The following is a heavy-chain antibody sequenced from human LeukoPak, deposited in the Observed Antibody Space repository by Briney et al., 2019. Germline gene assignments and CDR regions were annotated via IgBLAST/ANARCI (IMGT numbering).Heavy chain of an antibody. V-gene: IGHV5-51*01. D-gene: IGHD4-17*01. CDR3: ARLGYGDEGDY. Sequence: GESLQISCQGSGSRFTSYWIDWVRQLPGKGLEWMGIIYPADSDTRYSPSFQGQVTISADKSISTAYLQWSSLKASDTAMYYCARLGYGDEGDYWGQGTLVTVSS. CDR2: IYPADSDT. CDR1: GSRFTSYW. J-gene: IGHJ4*02.